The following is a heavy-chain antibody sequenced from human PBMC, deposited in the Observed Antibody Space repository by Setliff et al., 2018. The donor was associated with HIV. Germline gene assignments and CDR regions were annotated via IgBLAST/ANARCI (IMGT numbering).Heavy chain of an antibody. CDR3: ARSNTVRGVIPFDY. CDR1: GYSISSGYY. V-gene: IGHV4-38-2*01. Sequence: SETLSLTCAVSGYSISSGYYWGWIRQPPGKGLEWIGSIYHSGSTYYNPSLKSRVTISVDTSKNQFSLMLSSVTAADTAVYYCARSNTVRGVIPFDYWGQGTLVTVSS. J-gene: IGHJ4*02. D-gene: IGHD3-10*01. CDR2: IYHSGST.